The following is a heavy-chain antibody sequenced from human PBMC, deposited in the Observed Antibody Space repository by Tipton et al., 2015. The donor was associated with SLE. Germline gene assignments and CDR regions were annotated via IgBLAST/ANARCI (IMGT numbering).Heavy chain of an antibody. J-gene: IGHJ3*02. V-gene: IGHV3-30*04. CDR2: ISYDGSNK. CDR1: GFTFSSYA. D-gene: IGHD3-3*01. CDR3: ARGPDFWSGYYTGIGAFDI. Sequence: SLRLSCAASGFTFSSYAMHWVRQAPGKGLEWAAVISYDGSNKYYADSVKGRFTISRDNSKNTLYLQMNSLRAEDTAVYYCARGPDFWSGYYTGIGAFDIWGQGTMVTVSS.